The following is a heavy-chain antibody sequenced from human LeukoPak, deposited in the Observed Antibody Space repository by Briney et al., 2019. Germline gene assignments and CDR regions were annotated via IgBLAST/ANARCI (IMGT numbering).Heavy chain of an antibody. CDR3: ARGWLADTTVVTPYNY. D-gene: IGHD4-23*01. CDR2: ITPIFGTA. CDR1: GGTFSSHD. V-gene: IGHV1-69*13. J-gene: IGHJ4*02. Sequence: ASVKVSCKASGGTFSSHDISWVRQAPGQGLEWMGGITPIFGTAKYTQKSQGRVTITADESMSTAYMELSSLRSEDTAIYYCARGWLADTTVVTPYNYWGQGTLVTVSS.